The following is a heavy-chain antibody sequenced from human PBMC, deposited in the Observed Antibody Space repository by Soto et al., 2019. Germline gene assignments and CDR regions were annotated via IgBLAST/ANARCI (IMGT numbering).Heavy chain of an antibody. V-gene: IGHV1-2*04. D-gene: IGHD6-19*01. CDR2: INPNSGDT. Sequence: ASVKVSCKASGYIFTGYYMHWVRQAPGQGLEWMGWINPNSGDTNYTQKFQGWVTMTRDTSISTAYMELSRLRSDDTAVYYCATSRISTAVAAETAYYFDYWGPGTPVTVSS. CDR1: GYIFTGYY. CDR3: ATSRISTAVAAETAYYFDY. J-gene: IGHJ4*02.